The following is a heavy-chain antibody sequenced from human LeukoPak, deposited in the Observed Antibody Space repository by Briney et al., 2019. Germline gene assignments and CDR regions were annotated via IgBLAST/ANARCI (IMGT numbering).Heavy chain of an antibody. V-gene: IGHV3-33*01. D-gene: IGHD2-2*01. CDR3: ASFSASPPYCSSTSCYAIDY. CDR2: IWYDGRNK. Sequence: GGSLRLSCAASGFTFSSYGMHWVRQAPGKGLEWVAVIWYDGRNKYYADSVEGRYTISRDNSKNTLYLQMNSLRAEDTAVYYCASFSASPPYCSSTSCYAIDYWGQGTLVTVSS. J-gene: IGHJ4*02. CDR1: GFTFSSYG.